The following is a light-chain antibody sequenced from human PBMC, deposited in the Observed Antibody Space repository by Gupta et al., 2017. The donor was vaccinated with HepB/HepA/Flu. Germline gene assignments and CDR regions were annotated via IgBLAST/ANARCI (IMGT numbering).Light chain of an antibody. CDR1: SSDVGGFNS. CDR2: DVS. J-gene: IGLJ2*01. V-gene: IGLV2-14*03. CDR3: SSFRTGSTLVV. Sequence: QSALTQPASVSGSPGQSITISCTGSSSDVGGFNSVSWYQQYPGRAPKLLIYDVSNRPSGVSYRFSGPKSGNTASLTISGLQAEDDADYYCSSFRTGSTLVVFGGGTKVTVL.